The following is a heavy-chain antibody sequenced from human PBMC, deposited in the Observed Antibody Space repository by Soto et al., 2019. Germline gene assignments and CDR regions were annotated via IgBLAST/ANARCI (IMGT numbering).Heavy chain of an antibody. CDR1: GGTFSSYA. CDR2: VIPIFGTA. Sequence: HVQLVQSGAEVKKPGSSVKVSCKASGGTFSSYAISWVRQAPGQGLEWMGGVIPIFGTANYAQKFQGRVTITADKATRTAYMELSSLRSEDTAVYYCARDQAAAGTDGMDVWGQGTTVTVSS. CDR3: ARDQAAAGTDGMDV. V-gene: IGHV1-69*06. D-gene: IGHD6-13*01. J-gene: IGHJ6*02.